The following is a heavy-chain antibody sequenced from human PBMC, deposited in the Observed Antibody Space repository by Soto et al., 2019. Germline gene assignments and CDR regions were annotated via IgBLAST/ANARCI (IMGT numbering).Heavy chain of an antibody. CDR2: IYWDDDK. CDR1: GFSLSTSGVG. D-gene: IGHD3-16*02. J-gene: IGHJ5*02. Sequence: QITLKESGPTLVKPTQTLTLTCTFSGFSLSTSGVGVGWIRQPPGKALEWLALIYWDDDKRYSPSLKSRLTTTKDTSKPQVVLTNHNIDPVDTAPYYCAPTNVYRNSNDWFDPWGQGTLVTVSS. V-gene: IGHV2-5*02. CDR3: APTNVYRNSNDWFDP.